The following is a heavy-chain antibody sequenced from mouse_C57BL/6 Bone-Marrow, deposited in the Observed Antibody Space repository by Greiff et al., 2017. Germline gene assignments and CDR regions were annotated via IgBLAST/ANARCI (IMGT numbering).Heavy chain of an antibody. J-gene: IGHJ2*01. V-gene: IGHV1-54*01. CDR3: AREITTRIFDY. D-gene: IGHD2-4*01. Sequence: VQLQQSGAELVRPGTSVKVSCKASGYAFTNYLIEWVKQRPGQGLEWIGVINPGSGGTNYNEKFKGKATLTADKSSSTAYMQFSSLTSEDSAIYYCAREITTRIFDYWGQGTTLTVAS. CDR2: INPGSGGT. CDR1: GYAFTNYL.